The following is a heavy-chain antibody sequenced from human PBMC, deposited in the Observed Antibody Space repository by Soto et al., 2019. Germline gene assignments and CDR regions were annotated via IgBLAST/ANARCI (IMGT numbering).Heavy chain of an antibody. Sequence: QLQLQESGPGLVKPSETLSLTCTVSGGSISKSNYYWGWIHQPPGKGLEWIGSIYYSGSTSYNSSLKSRVTISVDTSKNQFSLRLSAVTAADTAVYYCASPTLGAFDIWGQGTMVTVSS. D-gene: IGHD3-16*01. J-gene: IGHJ3*02. CDR2: IYYSGST. CDR3: ASPTLGAFDI. V-gene: IGHV4-39*01. CDR1: GGSISKSNYY.